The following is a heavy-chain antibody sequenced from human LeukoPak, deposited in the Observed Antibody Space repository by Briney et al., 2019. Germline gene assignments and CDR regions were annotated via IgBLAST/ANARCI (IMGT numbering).Heavy chain of an antibody. D-gene: IGHD5-18*01. V-gene: IGHV3-21*01. CDR2: ISSSSSYI. CDR3: AGAYYVGYSYGRNHYWYFDL. J-gene: IGHJ2*01. CDR1: GFTSSSHS. Sequence: GGSLRLSCAASGFTSSSHSMNWVRQAPGKGLEWVSSISSSSSYIYYADSVKGRFTISRDNAKNSLYLQMNSLRAEDTAVYYCAGAYYVGYSYGRNHYWYFDLWGRGTLVTVSS.